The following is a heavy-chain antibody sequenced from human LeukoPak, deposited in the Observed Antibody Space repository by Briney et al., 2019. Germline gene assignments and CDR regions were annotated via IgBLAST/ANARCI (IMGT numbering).Heavy chain of an antibody. CDR1: EFNCFSYG. CDR3: ARELPREVTLDY. CDR2: IFTDGSTT. V-gene: IGHV3-74*01. J-gene: IGHJ4*01. Sequence: GGSLRLSCVASEFNCFSYGMQWVRQAPGKGLVWVSRIFTDGSTTSYADSVKGRFTISRDNAKNTLYLQMNSLRAEDTAVYYCARELPREVTLDYWGQGTLVTVSP. D-gene: IGHD2-21*02.